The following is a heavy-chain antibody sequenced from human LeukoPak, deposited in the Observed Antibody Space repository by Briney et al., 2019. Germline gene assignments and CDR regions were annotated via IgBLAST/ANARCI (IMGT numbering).Heavy chain of an antibody. CDR3: VRRSVVTAINFDTFDI. D-gene: IGHD2-21*02. J-gene: IGHJ3*02. Sequence: SSETLSLTCTVSGGSISSYYWNWIRQLPGMGLEWIGYIYSTGSTNYNPSLRGRVIISLDTSKNQFSLELSSVTAADTALYYCVRRSVVTAINFDTFDIWGQGTMVTVSS. V-gene: IGHV4-59*08. CDR1: GGSISSYY. CDR2: IYSTGST.